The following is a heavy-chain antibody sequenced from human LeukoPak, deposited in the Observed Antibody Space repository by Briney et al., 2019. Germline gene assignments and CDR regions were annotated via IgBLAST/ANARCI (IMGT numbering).Heavy chain of an antibody. CDR2: FDPEDGET. D-gene: IGHD4-17*01. Sequence: ASVKVSCKVSGYTLTELSMHWVRQAPGKGLEWMGGFDPEDGETIYAQKFQGRVTMTEDTSTDTAYVELSSLRSEDTAVYYCATDYGYYGDDGGFDYWGQGTLVTVSS. V-gene: IGHV1-24*01. J-gene: IGHJ4*02. CDR1: GYTLTELS. CDR3: ATDYGYYGDDGGFDY.